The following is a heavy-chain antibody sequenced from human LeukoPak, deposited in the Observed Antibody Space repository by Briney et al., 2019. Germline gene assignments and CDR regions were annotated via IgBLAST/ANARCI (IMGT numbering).Heavy chain of an antibody. D-gene: IGHD5-18*01. Sequence: SETLSLTCAVYGGSFSGYYWSWIRQPPGKGLEWIGEINHSGSTNYNPSLKSRVTISVDTSKNQFSLKLSSVTAADTAVYYCAKDRGYSLCVFDIWGQGTMVTVSS. CDR2: INHSGST. J-gene: IGHJ3*02. CDR3: AKDRGYSLCVFDI. V-gene: IGHV4-34*01. CDR1: GGSFSGYY.